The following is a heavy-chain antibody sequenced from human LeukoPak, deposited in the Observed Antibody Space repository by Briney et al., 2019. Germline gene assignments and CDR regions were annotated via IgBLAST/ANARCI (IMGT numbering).Heavy chain of an antibody. Sequence: PGGSLRLSCAASGLTFSSYAMSWVRQAPGKGLEWVANINQDGSERYYVDSVKGRFTISRDNAKNSLYLQMNSLRDEDTAEYYCARGPSSGNALNYWGQGTLVTVSS. D-gene: IGHD3-16*01. J-gene: IGHJ4*02. CDR1: GLTFSSYA. CDR3: ARGPSSGNALNY. CDR2: INQDGSER. V-gene: IGHV3-7*04.